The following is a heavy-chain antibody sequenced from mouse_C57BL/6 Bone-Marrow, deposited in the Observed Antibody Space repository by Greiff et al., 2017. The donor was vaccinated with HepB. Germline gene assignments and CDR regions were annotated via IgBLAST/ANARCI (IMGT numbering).Heavy chain of an antibody. CDR1: GFTFSDYG. CDR2: ISNLAYSI. Sequence: EVKLMESGGGLVQPGGSLKLSCAASGFTFSDYGMAWVRQAPRKGPEWVAFISNLAYSIYYADTVTGRFTISRENAKNTLYLEMSSLRSEDTAMYYCARHKGDYDGRDYAMDYWGQGTSVTVSS. V-gene: IGHV5-15*01. J-gene: IGHJ4*01. CDR3: ARHKGDYDGRDYAMDY. D-gene: IGHD2-4*01.